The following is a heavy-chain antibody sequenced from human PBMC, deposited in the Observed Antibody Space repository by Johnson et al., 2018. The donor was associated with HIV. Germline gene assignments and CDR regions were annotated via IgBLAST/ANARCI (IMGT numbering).Heavy chain of an antibody. Sequence: VQLVESGGGLVQPGGSLRLSCAASGFTFSSYAMSWVRQAPGKGLEWVSAISGSGVSTYYADSVKCRFIISRDNSNNTLYLQMNSLRAEDTAVYYCAKWGSLAVAAIGNAFDIWGQGTMVTVSS. CDR2: ISGSGVST. CDR1: GFTFSSYA. J-gene: IGHJ3*02. V-gene: IGHV3-23*04. D-gene: IGHD6-19*01. CDR3: AKWGSLAVAAIGNAFDI.